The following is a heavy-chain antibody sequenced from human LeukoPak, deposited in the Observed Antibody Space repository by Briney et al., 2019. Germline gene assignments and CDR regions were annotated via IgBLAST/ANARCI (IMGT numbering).Heavy chain of an antibody. Sequence: GASVKVSCKASGYTFTGYYMHWVRQAPGQGLEWMGWINPNSGGTNYAQKFQGRVTMTRDTPISTAYMELSRLRSDDTAVYYCARATKRFLEWFTAFGYWGQGTLVTVSS. CDR1: GYTFTGYY. J-gene: IGHJ4*02. CDR3: ARATKRFLEWFTAFGY. D-gene: IGHD3-3*01. V-gene: IGHV1-2*02. CDR2: INPNSGGT.